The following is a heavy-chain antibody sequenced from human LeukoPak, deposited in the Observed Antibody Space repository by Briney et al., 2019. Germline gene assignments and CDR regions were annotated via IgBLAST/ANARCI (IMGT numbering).Heavy chain of an antibody. V-gene: IGHV3-33*01. D-gene: IGHD3-9*01. CDR2: IWYDGSNK. CDR1: GFTFSSYG. CDR3: ARDSGYYDILTIDY. Sequence: PPGRALRLSCAASGFTFSSYGMHWVRQAPAKGLEWVAVIWYDGSNKFYADSVKGRFTISRDNSKNTLYLQMNSLRADDTAVYYCARDSGYYDILTIDYWGQGTLVTVSS. J-gene: IGHJ4*02.